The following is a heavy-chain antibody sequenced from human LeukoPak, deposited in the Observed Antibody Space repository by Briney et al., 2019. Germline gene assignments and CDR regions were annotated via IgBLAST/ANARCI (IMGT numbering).Heavy chain of an antibody. Sequence: GESLKISCKGSGYKFTNYWIGWVRQMPGKGLEWMGIIYPGDSDTRYSPSFQGQVTISADRSISTAYLQWSSLKASDTAMYYCARIHGFGELAGYFGYWGQGTLVTVSS. J-gene: IGHJ4*02. V-gene: IGHV5-51*01. CDR2: IYPGDSDT. D-gene: IGHD3-10*01. CDR1: GYKFTNYW. CDR3: ARIHGFGELAGYFGY.